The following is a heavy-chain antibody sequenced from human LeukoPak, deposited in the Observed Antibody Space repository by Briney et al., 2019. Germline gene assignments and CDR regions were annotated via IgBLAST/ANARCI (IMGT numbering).Heavy chain of an antibody. CDR1: GGSISSSSYY. CDR2: IYYSGST. CDR3: ARDTYYYDSSGYWADY. Sequence: SETLSLTCTVSGGSISSSSYYWGWIRQPPGKGLEWIGSIYYSGSTYYNPSLKSRVTISVDTSKNQFSLKLSSVTAADTAVYYCARDTYYYDSSGYWADYWGQGTLVTVSS. D-gene: IGHD3-22*01. V-gene: IGHV4-39*07. J-gene: IGHJ4*02.